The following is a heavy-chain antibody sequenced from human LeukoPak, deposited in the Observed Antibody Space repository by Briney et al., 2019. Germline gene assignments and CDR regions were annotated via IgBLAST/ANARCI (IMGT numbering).Heavy chain of an antibody. V-gene: IGHV3-53*05. Sequence: GGSLRLSCAASGFTVSSNYMSWVRQAPGKGLEWVSVIYSGGSTYYADSVKGRFTISRDNSKNTLYLQMNSLRAEDTAVYYCAKDYIAAAGTRRYYFDYWGQGTLVTVSS. J-gene: IGHJ4*02. CDR3: AKDYIAAAGTRRYYFDY. CDR1: GFTVSSNY. D-gene: IGHD6-13*01. CDR2: IYSGGST.